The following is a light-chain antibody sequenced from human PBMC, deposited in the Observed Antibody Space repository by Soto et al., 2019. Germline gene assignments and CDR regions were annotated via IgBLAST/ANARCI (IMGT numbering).Light chain of an antibody. Sequence: EIVLTQSPATLSLSPGERATLSCRASQSVSSYLAWYQQKPGQAPRLLIYDASNSATGIPARFSGSGSGTVFTHTIISLEPEVFAIYYCQQRSNWPPITFVGGTKVEIK. J-gene: IGKJ4*01. CDR3: QQRSNWPPIT. CDR2: DAS. CDR1: QSVSSY. V-gene: IGKV3-11*01.